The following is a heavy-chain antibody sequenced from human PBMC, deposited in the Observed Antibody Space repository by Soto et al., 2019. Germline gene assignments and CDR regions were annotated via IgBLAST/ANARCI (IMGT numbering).Heavy chain of an antibody. D-gene: IGHD2-2*01. CDR3: AKPHCSSTSCFIDY. CDR1: GFTFSSYA. V-gene: IGHV3-23*01. J-gene: IGHJ4*02. Sequence: GGSLRLSCAASGFTFSSYAMSWVRQAPGKGLEWVSAISGSGGSTYYADSVKGRFTISRDNSKNTLYLQMNSLRAEDTAVYYCAKPHCSSTSCFIDYWGQGTLVTVSS. CDR2: ISGSGGST.